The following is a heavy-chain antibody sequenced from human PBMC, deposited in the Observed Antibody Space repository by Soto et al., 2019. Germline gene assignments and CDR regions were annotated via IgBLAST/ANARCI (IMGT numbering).Heavy chain of an antibody. V-gene: IGHV3-74*01. CDR3: ARALRYFDWSTNYYMDV. CDR2: INSDGSST. D-gene: IGHD3-9*01. CDR1: GFTFSSYW. J-gene: IGHJ6*03. Sequence: EVQLVESGGGLVQPGGSLRLSCAASGFTFSSYWMHWVRQAPGKGLVWVSRINSDGSSTSYADSVKGRFTISRDNAKNTLYLQMNSLRAEDTAVYYCARALRYFDWSTNYYMDVLGKGTTVTVSS.